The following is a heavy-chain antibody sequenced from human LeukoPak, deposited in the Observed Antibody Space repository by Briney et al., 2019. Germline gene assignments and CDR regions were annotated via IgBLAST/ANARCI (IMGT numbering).Heavy chain of an antibody. J-gene: IGHJ4*02. V-gene: IGHV3-48*02. CDR2: ISTISSTK. CDR1: GFTFSSYD. D-gene: IGHD4-17*01. CDR3: ARGKIGYYYGDYDGY. Sequence: GGSLRLSCAASGFTFSSYDMNWVRQAPGKGLEWVSYISTISSTKYYADSVKGRFTISRDNAKNSLYLQMNSLRDEDTAVYYCARGKIGYYYGDYDGYWGQGTLVTVSP.